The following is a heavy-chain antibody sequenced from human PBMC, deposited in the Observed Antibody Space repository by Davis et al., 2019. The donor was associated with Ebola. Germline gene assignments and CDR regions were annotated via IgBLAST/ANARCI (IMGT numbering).Heavy chain of an antibody. D-gene: IGHD2-15*01. Sequence: GESLKISCAASGFTFSSYSMNWVRQAPGKGLEWVSYISSSSSTIYYADSVKGRFTISRDNAKNSLYLQMNSLRAEDTAVNYCARWEGYCSGGSCYPFDYWGQGTLVTVSS. J-gene: IGHJ4*02. CDR1: GFTFSSYS. CDR3: ARWEGYCSGGSCYPFDY. V-gene: IGHV3-48*04. CDR2: ISSSSSTI.